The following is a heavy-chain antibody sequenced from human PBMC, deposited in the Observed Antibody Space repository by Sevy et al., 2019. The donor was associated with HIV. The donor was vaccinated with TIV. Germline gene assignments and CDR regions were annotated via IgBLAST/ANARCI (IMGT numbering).Heavy chain of an antibody. D-gene: IGHD1-26*01. V-gene: IGHV4-4*07. CDR2: IHISGST. CDR1: GRCMSTLY. CDR3: ASGPWGWFDS. Sequence: SETLSLTCNVSGRCMSTLYWTWIRQPAGKGLEWIGRIHISGSTNYNPSLKSRVTMSGDTSKNQFFLKMTSVTAADTAIYYCASGPWGWFDSWGQGSPVTVSS. J-gene: IGHJ5*01.